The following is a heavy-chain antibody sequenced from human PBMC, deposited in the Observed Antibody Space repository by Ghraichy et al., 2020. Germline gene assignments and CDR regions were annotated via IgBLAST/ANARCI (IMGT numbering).Heavy chain of an antibody. J-gene: IGHJ2*01. CDR2: IYYSGST. D-gene: IGHD2-21*02. V-gene: IGHV4-31*11. CDR3: ARRPIYCGGDCHHPHYWYFDL. CDR1: GGSISSGGYY. Sequence: SQTLSLTCAVSGGSISSGGYYWSWIRQHPGKGLEWIGYIYYSGSTYYNPSLKSRITISVDTSKNQFSLKLSSVTAADTAVYYCARRPIYCGGDCHHPHYWYFDLWGRGTLVTVSS.